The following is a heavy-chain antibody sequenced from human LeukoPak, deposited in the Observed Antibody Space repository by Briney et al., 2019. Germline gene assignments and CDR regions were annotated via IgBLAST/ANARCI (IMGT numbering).Heavy chain of an antibody. Sequence: PSETLSLTCTVSGGSISSSSYYWGWIRQPPGKGLEWIGSIYYSGSTYYNPSLKSRVTISVDTSKNQFSLKLSSVTAADTAVYYCARREYSSSSDLVYNYWGQGTLVTVSS. D-gene: IGHD6-6*01. V-gene: IGHV4-39*01. CDR2: IYYSGST. J-gene: IGHJ4*02. CDR1: GGSISSSSYY. CDR3: ARREYSSSSDLVYNY.